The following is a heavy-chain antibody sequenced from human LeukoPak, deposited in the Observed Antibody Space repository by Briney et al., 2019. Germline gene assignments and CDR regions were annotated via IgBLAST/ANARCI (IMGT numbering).Heavy chain of an antibody. CDR3: AREWELLRKYLYH. CDR1: GYTFTGYY. CDR2: INPNSGGT. V-gene: IGHV1-2*02. Sequence: ASVKVSCKASGYTFTGYYLHWVRQAPGQGLDWMGWINPNSGGTTYAQNFKGRVTMTWDTSISTAYMELSRLRSDDTAVYYCAREWELLRKYLYHWGQGTLVTVSS. J-gene: IGHJ1*01. D-gene: IGHD1-26*01.